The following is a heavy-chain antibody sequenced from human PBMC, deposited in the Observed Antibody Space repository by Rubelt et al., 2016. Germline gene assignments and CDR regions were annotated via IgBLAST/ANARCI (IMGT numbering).Heavy chain of an antibody. V-gene: IGHV4-39*01. CDR1: GGSISSSSYY. CDR3: ARLIAAVFVDS. Sequence: QLQLQESGPGLVKPSETLSLTCTVSGGSISSSSYYWGWIRQPPGKGLEWIGSIFYSGSTYHNSPLKSRVTISVDTSKNQFSLKRTSVTAADVAVYYCARLIAAVFVDSWGQGTLVTVSS. D-gene: IGHD6-13*01. J-gene: IGHJ4*02. CDR2: IFYSGST.